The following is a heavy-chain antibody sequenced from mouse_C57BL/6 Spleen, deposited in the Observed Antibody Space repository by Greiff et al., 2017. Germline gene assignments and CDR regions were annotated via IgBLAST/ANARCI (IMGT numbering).Heavy chain of an antibody. V-gene: IGHV1-53*01. Sequence: QVQLKQPGTELVKPGASVKLSCKASGYTFTSYWMHWVKQRPGQGLEWIGNINPSNGGTNYNEKFKSKAKLTVDNTSSTAYMQLSSLTSEDSAVYYCARWGQLRLHYFDYWGQGTPLTVSS. D-gene: IGHD3-2*02. CDR2: INPSNGGT. CDR1: GYTFTSYW. J-gene: IGHJ2*01. CDR3: ARWGQLRLHYFDY.